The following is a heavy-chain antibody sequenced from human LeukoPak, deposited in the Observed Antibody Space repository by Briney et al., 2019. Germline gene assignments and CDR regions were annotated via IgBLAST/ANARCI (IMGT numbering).Heavy chain of an antibody. CDR2: VSYSGST. CDR3: ARGRVATTPTDY. V-gene: IGHV4-59*01. Sequence: SETLSLTCTVSGGSISSYYWSWIRQPQENELEWIGYVSYSGSTNYNPSLKSRVTISVDTSKNQFSLKLSSVTAADTAVYYCARGRVATTPTDYWGQGTLVTVSS. CDR1: GGSISSYY. D-gene: IGHD5-12*01. J-gene: IGHJ4*02.